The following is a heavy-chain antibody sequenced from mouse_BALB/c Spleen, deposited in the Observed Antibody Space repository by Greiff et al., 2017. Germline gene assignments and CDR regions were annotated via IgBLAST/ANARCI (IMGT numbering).Heavy chain of an antibody. Sequence: EVQLVESGGGLVKPGGSLKLSCAASGFAFSSYDMSWVRQTPEKRLEWVAYISSGGGSTYYPDTVKGRFTISRDNAKNTLYLQMSSLKSEDTAMYYCARGRNYRYDGGFAYWGQGTLVTVSA. V-gene: IGHV5-12-1*01. CDR3: ARGRNYRYDGGFAY. CDR1: GFAFSSYD. J-gene: IGHJ3*01. CDR2: ISSGGGST. D-gene: IGHD2-14*01.